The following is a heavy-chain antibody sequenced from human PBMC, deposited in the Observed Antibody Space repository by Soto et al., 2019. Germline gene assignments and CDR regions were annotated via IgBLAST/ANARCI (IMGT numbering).Heavy chain of an antibody. CDR2: ISGSGGST. J-gene: IGHJ4*02. CDR3: AKDSSRWRQPDTAMVSLDY. Sequence: EVQLLESGGGLVQPGGSLRLSCAASGFTFSSYAMSWVRQAPGKGLEWVSAISGSGGSTYYADSVKGRFTISRDNSRNAVDLQMNRLRAEDTAVYYCAKDSSRWRQPDTAMVSLDYWGQGTLVTVSS. D-gene: IGHD5-18*01. CDR1: GFTFSSYA. V-gene: IGHV3-23*01.